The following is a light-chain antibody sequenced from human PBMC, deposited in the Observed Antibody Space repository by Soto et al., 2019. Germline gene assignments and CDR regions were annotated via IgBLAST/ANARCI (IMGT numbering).Light chain of an antibody. CDR3: QHLNGYPII. CDR2: AAS. J-gene: IGKJ5*01. Sequence: DIQLTQSPSFLSASVGDRVTVTCRASQGIINYLAWYQQKPGKAPKLLIYAASTLQSGVPSRFSGSGSGTEFTLTISSLQPEDFATYYCQHLNGYPIIFGQGTRLEMK. V-gene: IGKV1-9*01. CDR1: QGIINY.